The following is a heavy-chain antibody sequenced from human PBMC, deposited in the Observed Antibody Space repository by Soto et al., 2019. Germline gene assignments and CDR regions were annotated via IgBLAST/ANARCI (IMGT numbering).Heavy chain of an antibody. V-gene: IGHV3-21*01. D-gene: IGHD4-4*01. CDR3: AREGVTNYTDYYFDL. CDR1: GFTLSRHT. J-gene: IGHJ4*01. CDR2: IGSRTSDI. Sequence: SLRLSCAASGFTLSRHTMNWVRQAPGKGLEWVSFIGSRTSDIYYADSVKGRFTISRDNAKASLYLQMDSLRPEDTAIYYCAREGVTNYTDYYFDLWGHGALVTVSS.